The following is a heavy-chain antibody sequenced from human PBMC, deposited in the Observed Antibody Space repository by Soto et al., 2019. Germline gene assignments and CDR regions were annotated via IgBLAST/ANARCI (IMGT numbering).Heavy chain of an antibody. CDR2: INIDGSGT. CDR1: GFRFSNYW. Sequence: PGGCRRLSCAASGFRFSNYWMHWVRQAPGKVLVWVSRINIDGSGTTYADSVKGRFTSSRDNAKNTVFLEMKTLRAEDPAVYYCARDSYAPHVWRQGTTVTVSS. J-gene: IGHJ6*02. V-gene: IGHV3-74*03. D-gene: IGHD4-17*01. CDR3: ARDSYAPHV.